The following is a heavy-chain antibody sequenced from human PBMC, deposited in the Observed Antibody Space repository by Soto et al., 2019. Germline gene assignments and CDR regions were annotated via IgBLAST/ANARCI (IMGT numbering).Heavy chain of an antibody. CDR2: IYYSGGT. Sequence: QLQLQESGPGLVKPSETLSLTCTVSGGSISSSSYFWGWIRQPPGKGLEWIGSIYYSGGTYYNPSLRSRVSVSVDTSKNQFSLSLSSVTATDTAVYCCASLRGDIPYVEYFQHWGLGTLVTVSS. D-gene: IGHD3-16*01. CDR1: GGSISSSSYF. V-gene: IGHV4-39*01. CDR3: ASLRGDIPYVEYFQH. J-gene: IGHJ1*01.